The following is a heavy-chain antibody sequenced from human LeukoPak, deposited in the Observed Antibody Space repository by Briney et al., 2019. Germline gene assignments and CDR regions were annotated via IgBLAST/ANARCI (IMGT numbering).Heavy chain of an antibody. V-gene: IGHV1-2*02. D-gene: IGHD6-6*01. Sequence: ASVKVSCKASGYTLSGYYMHWVRQAPGQGLEWMGWINPKTGGTNYTQKFQGRVTLTRDTSISTAYMELNRLTSDDTAVYYCARGIDSISSAYWGQGTLVTVSS. CDR2: INPKTGGT. CDR1: GYTLSGYY. J-gene: IGHJ4*02. CDR3: ARGIDSISSAY.